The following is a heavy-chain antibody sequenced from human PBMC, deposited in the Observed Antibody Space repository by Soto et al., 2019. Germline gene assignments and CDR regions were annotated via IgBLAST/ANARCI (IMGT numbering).Heavy chain of an antibody. Sequence: GGSLRLSCAASGFTFSSYAMHWVRQAPGKGLEWVAVISYDGSNKYYADSVKGRFTISRDNSKNTLYLQMNSLRAEDTAVYYCARAQDGYNSYFDYWGQGTLVTVS. V-gene: IGHV3-30-3*01. D-gene: IGHD5-12*01. CDR1: GFTFSSYA. J-gene: IGHJ4*02. CDR2: ISYDGSNK. CDR3: ARAQDGYNSYFDY.